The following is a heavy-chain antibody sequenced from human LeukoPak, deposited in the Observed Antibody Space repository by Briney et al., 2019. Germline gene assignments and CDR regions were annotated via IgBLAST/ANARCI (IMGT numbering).Heavy chain of an antibody. CDR3: AGGHGSSSY. J-gene: IGHJ4*02. Sequence: WETLSLTCAVSGGSFSGYYWSWVRQPPGKGLEWIGEINHSGSTNYNPSLKSRVTISVDTSKSQSSLKLSSVTAADTAVYYCAGGHGSSSYWGQGTLVTVSS. V-gene: IGHV4-34*01. CDR2: INHSGST. CDR1: GGSFSGYY. D-gene: IGHD6-13*01.